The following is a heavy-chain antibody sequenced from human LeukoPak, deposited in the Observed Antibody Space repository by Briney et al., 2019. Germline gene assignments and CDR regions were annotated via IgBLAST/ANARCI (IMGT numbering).Heavy chain of an antibody. CDR2: VHHTGST. D-gene: IGHD1-26*01. CDR3: ATLGPLRGAGFNLATHFDF. CDR1: GVSISNNYFY. V-gene: IGHV4-39*01. Sequence: SETLSLTCSVSGVSISNNYFYWAWIRQPPGKGLELIGYVHHTGSTFHNSSLKSRVTISADTSQNQFSLSLTSVTAADTAVYYCATLGPLRGAGFNLATHFDFWGQGTLVTVSS. J-gene: IGHJ4*02.